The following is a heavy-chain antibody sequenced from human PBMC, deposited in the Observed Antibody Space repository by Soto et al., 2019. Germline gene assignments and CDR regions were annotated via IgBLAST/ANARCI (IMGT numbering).Heavy chain of an antibody. D-gene: IGHD5-12*01. CDR2: IYSGGST. Sequence: EVQLVESGGGLVQPGGSLRLSCAASGFTVSSNYMSWVRQAPGKGLEWVSVIYSGGSTYYADSVKGRFTISRDNSKNTXYXXMNSLRAEDTAVYYCARDRIVATIVLDYYYYGMDVWGQGTTVTVSS. V-gene: IGHV3-66*01. J-gene: IGHJ6*02. CDR3: ARDRIVATIVLDYYYYGMDV. CDR1: GFTVSSNY.